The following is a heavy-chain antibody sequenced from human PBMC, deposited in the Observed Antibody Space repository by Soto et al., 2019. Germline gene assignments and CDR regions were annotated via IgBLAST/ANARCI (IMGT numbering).Heavy chain of an antibody. CDR2: INHSGST. Sequence: QVQLQQWGAGLLKPSETLSLTCAVYGGSFSGSYWSWIRQPPGKGLEWVGEINHSGSTNYNPSLKSRVTISVDTSKNQFSLKLSSVTAADTAVYYCARGQIPDFWSGYRYYYYYMDVWGKGTTVTVSS. V-gene: IGHV4-34*01. CDR3: ARGQIPDFWSGYRYYYYYMDV. J-gene: IGHJ6*03. CDR1: GGSFSGSY. D-gene: IGHD3-3*01.